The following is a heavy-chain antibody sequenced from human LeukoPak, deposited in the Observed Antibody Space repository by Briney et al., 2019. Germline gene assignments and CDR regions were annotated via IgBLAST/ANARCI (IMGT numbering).Heavy chain of an antibody. CDR3: ARVAWFGEPGTRNAFDI. J-gene: IGHJ3*02. V-gene: IGHV4-39*07. CDR1: GGSISSSSYY. CDR2: IYYSGST. D-gene: IGHD3-10*01. Sequence: PSETLSLTCAVSGGSISSSSYYWGWIRQPPGKGLEWIGGIYYSGSTYYNPSLKSRVTISVDTSKNQFSLKLSSVTAADTAVYYCARVAWFGEPGTRNAFDIWGQGTMVTVSS.